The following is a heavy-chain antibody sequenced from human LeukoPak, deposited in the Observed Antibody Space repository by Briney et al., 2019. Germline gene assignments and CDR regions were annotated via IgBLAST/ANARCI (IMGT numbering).Heavy chain of an antibody. CDR3: ASAIRPVDTAMAYFDY. D-gene: IGHD5-18*01. CDR1: GYSFTSYW. J-gene: IGHJ4*02. CDR2: IYPGDSDT. Sequence: GESLKISCKGSGYSFTSYWIGWVRQMPGKGLEWMGIIYPGDSDTRYSPSFQGQVTISADKSISTAYLQWSSLKASDTAMYYCASAIRPVDTAMAYFDYWGQGTLVTVSS. V-gene: IGHV5-51*01.